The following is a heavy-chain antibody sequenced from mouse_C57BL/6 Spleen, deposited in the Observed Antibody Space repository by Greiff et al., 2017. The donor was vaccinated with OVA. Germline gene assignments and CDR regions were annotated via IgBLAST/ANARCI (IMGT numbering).Heavy chain of an antibody. Sequence: VTLKVSGAELVRPGASVKLSCTASGFNIKDDYMHWVKQRPEQGLEWIGWIDPENGDTEYASKFQGKATITADTSSNTAYLQLSSLTSEDTAVYYCTQYDQSAWFAYWGQGTLVTVSA. CDR1: GFNIKDDY. J-gene: IGHJ3*01. D-gene: IGHD2-3*01. V-gene: IGHV14-4*01. CDR3: TQYDQSAWFAY. CDR2: IDPENGDT.